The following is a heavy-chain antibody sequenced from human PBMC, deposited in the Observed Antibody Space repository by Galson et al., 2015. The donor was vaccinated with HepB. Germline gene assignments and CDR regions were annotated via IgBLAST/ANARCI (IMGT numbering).Heavy chain of an antibody. CDR2: ISGGGTTV. D-gene: IGHD3-3*01. Sequence: LRLSCAASGFSISVYYMSWIRQTPGKGLEWLSYISGGGTTVFYAGSVRGRFTISRDNAKNSLYLQMNSLTAEDTAVYYCARNSDSWSGYLPPGFDNWGQGTLITVSS. CDR3: ARNSDSWSGYLPPGFDN. CDR1: GFSISVYY. J-gene: IGHJ4*02. V-gene: IGHV3-11*01.